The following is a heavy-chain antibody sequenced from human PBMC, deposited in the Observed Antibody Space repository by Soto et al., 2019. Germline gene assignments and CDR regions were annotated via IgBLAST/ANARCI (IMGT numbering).Heavy chain of an antibody. J-gene: IGHJ6*02. Sequence: KTSETLSLTCTVSGGSISSYYWSWIRQPPGKGLEWIGYIYYSGSTNYNPSLKSRVTISVDTSKNQFSLKLSSVTAADTAVYYCARTPNYYYYGMDVWGQGTTVTVSS. CDR3: ARTPNYYYYGMDV. V-gene: IGHV4-59*01. CDR2: IYYSGST. CDR1: GGSISSYY.